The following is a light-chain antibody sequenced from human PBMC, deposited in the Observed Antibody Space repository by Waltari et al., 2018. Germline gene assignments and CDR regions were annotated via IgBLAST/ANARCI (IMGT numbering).Light chain of an antibody. V-gene: IGKV1-33*01. CDR1: QDISND. Sequence: DIQMTQSPSSLSASVGYRVNIACQASQDISNDINWYQQKPGKAPKLLIYDASNLSTGVPSRFSGGGSGTTFTLTISSLQPEDLAIYCCQQYDNVPFTFGPGTRVDFK. CDR2: DAS. J-gene: IGKJ3*01. CDR3: QQYDNVPFT.